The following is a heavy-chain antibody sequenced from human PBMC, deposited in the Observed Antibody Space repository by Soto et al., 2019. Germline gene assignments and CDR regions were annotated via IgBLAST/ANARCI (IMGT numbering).Heavy chain of an antibody. V-gene: IGHV3-53*01. CDR3: ARGIPYYYDSGSYYKHDAFDI. CDR2: IYSGGTT. Sequence: PGGSLKLSCAASEFTLSINYMTWVRQAPGKGLEWVSVIYSGGTTCYADSVKGRFTISRDDSKNTLYLQMNSLRAEDTAVYYCARGIPYYYDSGSYYKHDAFDIWGQGTMVTVSS. D-gene: IGHD3-22*01. J-gene: IGHJ3*02. CDR1: EFTLSINY.